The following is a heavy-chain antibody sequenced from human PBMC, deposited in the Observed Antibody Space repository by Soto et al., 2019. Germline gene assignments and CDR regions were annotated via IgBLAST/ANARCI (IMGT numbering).Heavy chain of an antibody. CDR2: ISAYNGNT. CDR1: GDTFTSYG. V-gene: IGHV1-18*01. Sequence: ASVKVSCKASGDTFTSYGISWVRQAPGQGLEWMGWISAYNGNTNYAQKLQGRVTMTTDTSTSTAYMELRSLRSDDTAVYYCATTVDRGVAGTQTHYYYYYGMDVWGQGTTVTVSS. J-gene: IGHJ6*02. CDR3: ATTVDRGVAGTQTHYYYYYGMDV. D-gene: IGHD6-19*01.